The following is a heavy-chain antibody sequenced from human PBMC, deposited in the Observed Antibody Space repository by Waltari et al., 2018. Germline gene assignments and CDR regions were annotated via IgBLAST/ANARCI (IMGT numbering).Heavy chain of an antibody. CDR2: VSYSGTT. J-gene: IGHJ3*01. V-gene: IGHV4-39*01. CDR1: GVSITSNNNY. Sequence: QLQLQESGPRLVRPSETLSLICRVSGVSITSNNNYWAWIRQSPGQGLEWIGTVSYSGTTSISPSLKSRVSVSRDTSKNQVSLILGSVTAADMAVYYCATYIGASVGTAAFDVWGQGTMVTVSS. D-gene: IGHD5-12*01. CDR3: ATYIGASVGTAAFDV.